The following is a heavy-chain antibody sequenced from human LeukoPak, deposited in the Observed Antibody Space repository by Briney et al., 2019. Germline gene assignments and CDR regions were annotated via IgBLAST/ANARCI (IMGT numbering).Heavy chain of an antibody. D-gene: IGHD1-26*01. Sequence: SETLSLTCTVSGYSIRSDYYWGWIRQPPGKGLEWIGSIYHSGSTYYNPSLKSRVTISVDTSKNQFSLKLSSVTAADTAVYYCARAIEVGAMTPFDYWGQGTLVTVSS. CDR1: GYSIRSDYY. J-gene: IGHJ4*02. CDR3: ARAIEVGAMTPFDY. V-gene: IGHV4-38-2*02. CDR2: IYHSGST.